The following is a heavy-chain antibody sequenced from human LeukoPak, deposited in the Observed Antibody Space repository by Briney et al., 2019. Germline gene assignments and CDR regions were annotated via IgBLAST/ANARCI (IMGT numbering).Heavy chain of an antibody. CDR1: GFTFSSYW. D-gene: IGHD3-3*01. CDR2: IIGDGSST. J-gene: IGHJ5*02. V-gene: IGHV3-74*01. Sequence: GGSLRLSCAASGFTFSSYWMFWVRQAPGKGLLWVSRIIGDGSSTSYAESMKGRFTISRDNAKNTLYLQMNSLRAEDTAVYYCARGGSGNYYTTWGQGTLVTVSS. CDR3: ARGGSGNYYTT.